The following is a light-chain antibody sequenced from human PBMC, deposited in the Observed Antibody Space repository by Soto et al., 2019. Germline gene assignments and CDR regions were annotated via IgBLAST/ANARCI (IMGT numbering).Light chain of an antibody. J-gene: IGKJ5*01. CDR3: LQDYNYTIT. Sequence: DIQMTQSPSSLSASVGDRVTISCQASQDISNSLNWYQQKPGKAPKLLIYDASNLETGVPSRFSGSGSGTDFTLTISSLQPEYFATYYCLQDYNYTITFGLVTRLELK. V-gene: IGKV1-33*01. CDR2: DAS. CDR1: QDISNS.